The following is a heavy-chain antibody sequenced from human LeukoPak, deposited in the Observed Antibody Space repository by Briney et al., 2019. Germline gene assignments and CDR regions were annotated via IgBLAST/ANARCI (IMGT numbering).Heavy chain of an antibody. CDR3: AKVPNSYGSGSHLAY. CDR1: GFTVGSDY. Sequence: GGSLRLSCAASGFTVGSDYMSWVRQAPGKGLEWVSVIYRDGSTYYTDSVKGRFTISRDNSRNTLYLQMNSLRAEDTAVYYCAKVPNSYGSGSHLAYWGQGTLVTVSS. D-gene: IGHD3-10*01. V-gene: IGHV3-53*01. CDR2: IYRDGST. J-gene: IGHJ4*02.